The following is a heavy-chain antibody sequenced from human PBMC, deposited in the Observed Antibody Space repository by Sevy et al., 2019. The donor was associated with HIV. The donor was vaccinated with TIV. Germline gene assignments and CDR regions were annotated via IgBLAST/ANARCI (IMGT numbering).Heavy chain of an antibody. Sequence: ASVKVSCKASGYTFNAHYLHWVRQAPGQGLEWMGWINPHSGTTNYAQRFQGRVTMTRDTSINTAYMELSSLTSDDTAIYYCARDSGGYSSPINVWGTWTTVTVSS. CDR1: GYTFNAHY. J-gene: IGHJ6*04. CDR2: INPHSGTT. CDR3: ARDSGGYSSPINV. V-gene: IGHV1-2*02. D-gene: IGHD5-12*01.